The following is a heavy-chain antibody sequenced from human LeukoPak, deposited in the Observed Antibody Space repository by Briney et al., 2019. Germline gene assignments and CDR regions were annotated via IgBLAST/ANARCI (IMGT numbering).Heavy chain of an antibody. CDR2: IGSSGGGT. CDR3: TTVGIWKMVTGEDH. J-gene: IGHJ4*02. D-gene: IGHD5-24*01. V-gene: IGHV3-23*01. CDR1: GFSFRNYA. Sequence: GGSLRLSCAASGFSFRNYAMSWVRQAPGKGLEWVSAIGSSGGGTYYADSVKGRFTISRDNSKNTLYVQMNSLRAEDTAVYYCTTVGIWKMVTGEDHWGQGTLVAVSS.